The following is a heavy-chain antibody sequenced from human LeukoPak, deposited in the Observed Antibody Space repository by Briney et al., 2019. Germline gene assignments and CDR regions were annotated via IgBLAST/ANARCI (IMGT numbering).Heavy chain of an antibody. CDR1: GFTFSSSW. CDR3: ATDLAGLFDY. J-gene: IGHJ4*02. V-gene: IGHV3-74*01. CDR2: TNPDGTTT. Sequence: GGSVRLSCAASGFTFSSSWMHWVRQAPGEGLVWVSRTNPDGTTTSYADSVKGRFTISRHNARNTLFLQMNSLRVDDTAVYYCATDLAGLFDYWARGTLVSVSS.